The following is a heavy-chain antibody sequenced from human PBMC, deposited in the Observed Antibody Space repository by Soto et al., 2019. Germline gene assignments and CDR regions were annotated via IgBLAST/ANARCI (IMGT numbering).Heavy chain of an antibody. J-gene: IGHJ4*02. D-gene: IGHD5-18*01. CDR3: VKVGGYRYFYFDY. Sequence: GGSLRLSCSASGFTFSNYAIHWVRQAPGKGLEHVSAISSNGGSTYYADSVKDRFTISRDNSKNTLYLQISSLRAEDSGVYYCVKVGGYRYFYFDYWGQGTLVTVSS. CDR2: ISSNGGST. V-gene: IGHV3-64D*08. CDR1: GFTFSNYA.